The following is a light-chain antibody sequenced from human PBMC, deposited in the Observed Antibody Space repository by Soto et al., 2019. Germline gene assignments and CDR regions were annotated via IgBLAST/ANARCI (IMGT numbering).Light chain of an antibody. CDR2: AAS. J-gene: IGKJ1*01. CDR1: QGISSY. Sequence: AIRMTQSPSSLSASTGDRVTITCRASQGISSYLAWYQQKPGKAPKLLIYAASTLQSGVPSRFSGSGSGTDFTLTISCLQSEDFATYSCQQYYSYPWTFCQGTKVEIK. V-gene: IGKV1-8*01. CDR3: QQYYSYPWT.